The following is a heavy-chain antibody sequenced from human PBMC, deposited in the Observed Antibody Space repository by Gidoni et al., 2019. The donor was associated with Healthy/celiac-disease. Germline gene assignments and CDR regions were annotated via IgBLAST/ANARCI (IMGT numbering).Heavy chain of an antibody. CDR2: INHSGST. J-gene: IGHJ1*01. CDR3: ASRGPIVVVPAAIGEGYFQH. CDR1: GGSFSGYY. D-gene: IGHD2-2*02. Sequence: QVQLQQSGAGLLKPSETLSLTCAVYGGSFSGYYWSWIRQPPGTGLEWIGEINHSGSTNYNPSLKSRVTISVDTAKNQFSLKLSSVTAADTAVYYCASRGPIVVVPAAIGEGYFQHWGQGTLVTVSS. V-gene: IGHV4-34*01.